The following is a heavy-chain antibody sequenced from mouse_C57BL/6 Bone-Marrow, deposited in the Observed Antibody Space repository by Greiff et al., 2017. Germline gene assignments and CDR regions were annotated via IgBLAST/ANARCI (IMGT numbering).Heavy chain of an antibody. CDR3: ARSRGFAY. CDR1: GYTFTSYW. CDR2: IDPADSYT. V-gene: IGHV1-69*01. J-gene: IGHJ3*01. Sequence: QVQLQQPGAELVMPGASVKLSCKASGYTFTSYWMHWVKQRPGQGLEWIGEIDPADSYTNYNQKFKGKSILTVDKSSSTAYMQLSSLTSEDSAVYYCARSRGFAYWGQGTMVTVSA.